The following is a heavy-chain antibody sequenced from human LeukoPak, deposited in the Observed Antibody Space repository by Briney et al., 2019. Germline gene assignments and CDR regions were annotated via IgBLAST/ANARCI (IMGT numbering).Heavy chain of an antibody. CDR3: AKGGLLHYYYYMDV. V-gene: IGHV4-39*07. Sequence: PSETLSLTCIVSGGSISSNNYYWGWIRQPPGKGLEWIGSIYYSGSTYFSPSLKSRVTMSVDTSKNHFSLKLTSVTAADTAMYYCAKGGLLHYYYYMDVWGKGTTVTVSS. CDR2: IYYSGST. CDR1: GGSISSNNYY. J-gene: IGHJ6*03. D-gene: IGHD2-15*01.